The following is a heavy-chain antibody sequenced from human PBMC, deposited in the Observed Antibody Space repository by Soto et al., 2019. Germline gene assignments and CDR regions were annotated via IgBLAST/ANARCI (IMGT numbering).Heavy chain of an antibody. CDR2: INGNSGGT. D-gene: IGHD3-16*01. J-gene: IGHJ4*02. CDR1: GYTFTDYF. Sequence: ASVKVSCKASGYTFTDYFMHWVRQAPGQGLEWMGWINGNSGGTSYAQKFQGRVAMTRDTSISTAYMELSSLTFDDTAVYYCARDPADSMIGIDYWRQGTLVTVSS. V-gene: IGHV1-2*02. CDR3: ARDPADSMIGIDY.